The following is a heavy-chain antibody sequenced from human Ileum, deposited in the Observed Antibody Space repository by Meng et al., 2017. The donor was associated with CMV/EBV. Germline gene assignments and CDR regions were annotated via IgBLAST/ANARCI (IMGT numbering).Heavy chain of an antibody. CDR1: GFTFSSYA. Sequence: GESLKISCAASGFTFSSYAMHWVRQAPGKGLEYVSAISSNRGSTYYADSVKGRFTISRDNSKNTLYLQMGSLRAEDMAVYYCARAPGYCSSTSCPNYYYYGMDVWGQGTTVTVSS. V-gene: IGHV3-64*02. D-gene: IGHD2-2*01. CDR3: ARAPGYCSSTSCPNYYYYGMDV. J-gene: IGHJ6*02. CDR2: ISSNRGST.